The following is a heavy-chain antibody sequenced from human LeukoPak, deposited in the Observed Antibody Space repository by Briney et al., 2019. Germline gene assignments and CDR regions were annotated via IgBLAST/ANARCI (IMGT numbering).Heavy chain of an antibody. CDR1: GFTVSNNN. D-gene: IGHD6-19*01. Sequence: PGGSLRLSCAASGFTVSNNNMNWVRQAPGKGLEWVSVISSGGSTYYADSVKGRFTISRDNSKNTLYLQMNSLRAEDTALYYCARDSSSGWFDYWGQGILATVSS. J-gene: IGHJ4*02. CDR3: ARDSSSGWFDY. V-gene: IGHV3-66*01. CDR2: ISSGGST.